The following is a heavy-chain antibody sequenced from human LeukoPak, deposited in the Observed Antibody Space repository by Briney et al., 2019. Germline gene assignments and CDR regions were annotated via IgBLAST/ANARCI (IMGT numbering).Heavy chain of an antibody. CDR2: ISGSGGST. V-gene: IGHV3-23*01. D-gene: IGHD3-10*01. Sequence: GGSLRLSCAASGFTFSSYAMSWVRQAPGKGLERVSAISGSGGSTYYADSVKGRFTISRDSSKNTLYLQMNSLRAEDTAVYYCAKARMVRGVIQGSGYWGQGTLVTVSS. J-gene: IGHJ4*02. CDR3: AKARMVRGVIQGSGY. CDR1: GFTFSSYA.